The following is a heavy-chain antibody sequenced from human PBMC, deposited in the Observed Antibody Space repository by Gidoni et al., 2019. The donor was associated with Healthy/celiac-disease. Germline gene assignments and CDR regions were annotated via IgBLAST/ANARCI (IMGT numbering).Heavy chain of an antibody. Sequence: QVQPVESGGGVVQPGRSLSLSCAASGFTFSSYGMHWVRQAPGKELEWVAVIWYDGSYKYYADSVKGRFTISRDNSKNTLYLQMNSLRAEDTAVYYCQASTYDTRYYLDYWGQGTLVTVSS. CDR1: GFTFSSYG. CDR3: QASTYDTRYYLDY. D-gene: IGHD3-9*01. V-gene: IGHV3-33*01. J-gene: IGHJ4*02. CDR2: IWYDGSYK.